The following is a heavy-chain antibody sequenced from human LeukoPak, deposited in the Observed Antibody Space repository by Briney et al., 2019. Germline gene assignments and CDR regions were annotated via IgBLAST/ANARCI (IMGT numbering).Heavy chain of an antibody. CDR3: ASFDYYGSGSYYSHDAFAI. D-gene: IGHD3-10*01. CDR2: ISAYNGNT. CDR1: GYTFTSYG. Sequence: ASVKVSCKASGYTFTSYGISWVRQAPGQGLEWMGWISAYNGNTNYAQKLQGRVTMTTDTSTSTAYMELRSLRSDDTAVYYCASFDYYGSGSYYSHDAFAIWGQGTMVTVSS. V-gene: IGHV1-18*01. J-gene: IGHJ3*02.